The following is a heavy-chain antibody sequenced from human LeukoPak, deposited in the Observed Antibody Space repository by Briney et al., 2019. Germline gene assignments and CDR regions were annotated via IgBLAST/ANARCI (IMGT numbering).Heavy chain of an antibody. CDR3: ARAQRGYSYGPFPC. CDR1: GGTFSSYA. Sequence: SVKVSCKASGGTFSSYAISWVRQAPGQGLEWMGRIIPIFGTANYAQKFQGRVTITTDESTSTAYMELSSLRSEDTAVYYCARAQRGYSYGPFPCWGLGTLVTVSS. V-gene: IGHV1-69*05. J-gene: IGHJ4*02. D-gene: IGHD5-18*01. CDR2: IIPIFGTA.